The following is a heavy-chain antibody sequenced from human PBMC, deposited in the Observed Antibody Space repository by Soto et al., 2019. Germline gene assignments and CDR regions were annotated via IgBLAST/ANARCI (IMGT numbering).Heavy chain of an antibody. D-gene: IGHD4-17*01. CDR2: ILNDASGH. CDR1: GFTFSRHG. J-gene: IGHJ4*02. V-gene: IGHV3-33*01. CDR3: ARDDDYPDNGFDY. Sequence: QVQLVESGGGVVQPGTSLRLSCAASGFTFSRHGMHWVRQTPGKGLEWLAVILNDASGHWYADSVKGRFTISRDNFENTLYLQMNGLRLEDTAMYYCARDDDYPDNGFDYRCQGTLVTVSS.